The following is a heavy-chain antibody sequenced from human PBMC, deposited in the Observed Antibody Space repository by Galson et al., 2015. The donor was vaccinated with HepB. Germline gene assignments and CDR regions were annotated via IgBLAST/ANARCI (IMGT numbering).Heavy chain of an antibody. CDR3: AKKVGASTGRFDY. Sequence: SLRLSCAASGFTFRNYAMHWVRQAPGKGLEWVSEIRGSGDTTYDADSVKGRFTISRDNSKNTLSLQMNSLRVEDSAVYYCAKKVGASTGRFDYWGQGTLVAVSS. D-gene: IGHD1-26*01. V-gene: IGHV3-23*01. CDR1: GFTFRNYA. CDR2: IRGSGDTT. J-gene: IGHJ4*02.